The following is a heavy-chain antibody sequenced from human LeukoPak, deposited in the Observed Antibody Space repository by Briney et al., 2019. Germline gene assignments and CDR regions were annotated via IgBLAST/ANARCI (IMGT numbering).Heavy chain of an antibody. V-gene: IGHV3-23*01. J-gene: IGHJ5*02. D-gene: IGHD5-12*01. CDR3: AKEPRENSGYYVSGWFDP. CDR2: ISGSGGST. CDR1: GFTFDDYA. Sequence: GGSLRLSCAASGFTFDDYAMSWVRQAPGKGLEWVSAISGSGGSTYYADSVKGRFTISRDNSKNTLFLQMNSLRAEDTAVYYCAKEPRENSGYYVSGWFDPWGQGTLVTVSS.